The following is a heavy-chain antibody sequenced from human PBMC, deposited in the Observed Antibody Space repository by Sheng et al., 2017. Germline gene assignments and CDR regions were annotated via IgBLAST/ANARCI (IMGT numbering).Heavy chain of an antibody. D-gene: IGHD2-2*01. CDR1: GGTFSSYA. CDR3: ARDTPPYCSSTSCYGWFDP. CDR2: IIPILGIA. V-gene: IGHV1-69*04. J-gene: IGHJ5*02. Sequence: QVQLVQSGAEVKKPGSSVKVSCKASGGTFSSYAISWVRQAPGQGLEWLGGIIPILGIANYAQKFQGRVTITADKSTSTAYMELSSLRSEDTAVYYCARDTPPYCSSTSCYGWFDPWGQGTLVTVSS.